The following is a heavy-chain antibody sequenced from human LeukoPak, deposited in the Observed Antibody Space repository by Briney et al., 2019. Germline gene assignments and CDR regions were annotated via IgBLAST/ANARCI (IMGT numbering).Heavy chain of an antibody. D-gene: IGHD1-26*01. CDR3: ARTSMGATYY. CDR2: IFYSGST. Sequence: SETLSLTCTVSSGSISSYYWSWIRQPPGKGLEWIGYIFYSGSTNYNPSLKSRVTISADTSTNQFSLRLSSVTAADTAVYYCARTSMGATYYWGQGTLVTVSS. CDR1: SGSISSYY. J-gene: IGHJ4*02. V-gene: IGHV4-59*08.